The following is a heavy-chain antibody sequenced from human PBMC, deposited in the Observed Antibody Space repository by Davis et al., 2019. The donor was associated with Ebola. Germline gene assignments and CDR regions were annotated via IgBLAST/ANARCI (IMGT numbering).Heavy chain of an antibody. CDR2: INHSGST. CDR3: ARGRDFWRN. Sequence: SQTLSLTCAASGFTFSSYEMNWVRQPPGKGLEWIGEINHSGSTNYNPSLKSRVTISVDTSKNQFSLKLSSVTAADTAVYYCARGRDFWRNWGQGTLVTVSS. J-gene: IGHJ4*02. D-gene: IGHD3-3*01. V-gene: IGHV4-34*01. CDR1: GFTFSSYE.